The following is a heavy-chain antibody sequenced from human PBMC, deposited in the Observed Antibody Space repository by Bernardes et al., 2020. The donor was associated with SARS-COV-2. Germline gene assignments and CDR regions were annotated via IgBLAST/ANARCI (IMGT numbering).Heavy chain of an antibody. J-gene: IGHJ4*02. D-gene: IGHD1-26*01. V-gene: IGHV3-72*01. CDR2: IRRRINSYST. CDR1: VFIFSDHY. Sequence: GSLRIPYAASVFIFSDHYMDWVRPAPGQGLEWVARIRRRINSYSTDYAASVKGRFTVSRDDAQNSLFLQMIRLKTEDTAVYYCARSDTGSYFDYWGQGTLVTVSS. CDR3: ARSDTGSYFDY.